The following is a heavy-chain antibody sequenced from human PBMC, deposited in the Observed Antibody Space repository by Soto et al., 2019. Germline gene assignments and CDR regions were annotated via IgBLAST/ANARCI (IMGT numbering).Heavy chain of an antibody. CDR1: GFTFSDYY. V-gene: IGHV3-11*06. CDR3: GRVPRASWLLLSYVFDY. CDR2: ISSSSSYT. Sequence: GGSLRLSCAASGFTFSDYYMSWIRQAPGKGLEWASYISSSSSYTNYADSVKGRFTISRDNAKNSLYLQMNSLRAEDTAVYYCGRVPRASWLLLSYVFDYWGQGTLLTVSS. J-gene: IGHJ4*02. D-gene: IGHD3-3*01.